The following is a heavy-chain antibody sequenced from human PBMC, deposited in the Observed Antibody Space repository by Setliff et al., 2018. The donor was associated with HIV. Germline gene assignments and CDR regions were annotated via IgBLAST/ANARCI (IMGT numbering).Heavy chain of an antibody. J-gene: IGHJ4*02. CDR3: AYSGRQLRGPYFDF. CDR2: IYWNNNK. Sequence: SGPTLVNPTQTLTLTCTFSGLSLSTSGVGVGWIRQSSGKALEWLAFIYWNNNKHYGTSLKSRLTVTKDTSKNRVVFTMTNMDPVDTATYYCAYSGRQLRGPYFDFWGQGTPVTVSS. V-gene: IGHV2-5*01. D-gene: IGHD1-1*01. CDR1: GLSLSTSGVG.